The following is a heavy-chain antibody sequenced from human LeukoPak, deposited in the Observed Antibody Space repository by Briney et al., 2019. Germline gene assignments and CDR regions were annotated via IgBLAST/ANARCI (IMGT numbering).Heavy chain of an antibody. CDR1: GFTFSSYA. CDR2: ISGSGGST. D-gene: IGHD3-3*01. CDR3: AKDTTLTYYNFWSGYYDY. V-gene: IGHV3-23*01. J-gene: IGHJ4*02. Sequence: GGSLRLSCAASGFTFSSYAMSWVRQAPGKGLEWVSAISGSGGSTYYADSVKGRFTISRDNSKNTLYLQMNSLRAEDTAVYYCAKDTTLTYYNFWSGYYDYWGQGTLVTVSS.